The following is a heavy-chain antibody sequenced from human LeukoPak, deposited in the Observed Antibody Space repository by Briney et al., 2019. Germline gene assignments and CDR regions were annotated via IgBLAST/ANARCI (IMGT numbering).Heavy chain of an antibody. Sequence: SETLSLTCTVSGYSITSGSYWGWIRQPPGKGLEWIGTIYHSGTTYYNPSLKSRVTMSVDTSKNQFSLKLSSVTAADTAVYYCARDYGSGGVDYWGQGTLVTVSS. CDR1: GYSITSGSY. CDR3: ARDYGSGGVDY. CDR2: IYHSGTT. D-gene: IGHD3-10*01. J-gene: IGHJ4*02. V-gene: IGHV4-38-2*02.